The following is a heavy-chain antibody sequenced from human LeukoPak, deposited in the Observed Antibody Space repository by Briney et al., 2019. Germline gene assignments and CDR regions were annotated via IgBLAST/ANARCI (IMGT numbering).Heavy chain of an antibody. CDR3: ARGRLGYSSGWYYFDY. J-gene: IGHJ4*02. CDR1: GGSISSGGYS. V-gene: IGHV4-30-2*01. D-gene: IGHD6-19*01. Sequence: PSQTLSLTCAVSGGSISSGGYSWSWIRQPPGKGLEWIGYIYHSGSTYYNPSLKSRVTISVDRSKNQLSLKLSSVTAADTAVYYCARGRLGYSSGWYYFDYWGQGTLVTVSS. CDR2: IYHSGST.